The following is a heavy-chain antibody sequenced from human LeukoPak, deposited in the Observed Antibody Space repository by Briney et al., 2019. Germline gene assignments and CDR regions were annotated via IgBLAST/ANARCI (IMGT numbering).Heavy chain of an antibody. D-gene: IGHD3-3*01. CDR1: GFTFSSYW. J-gene: IGHJ6*03. CDR3: AKDRTSQYSFWSGSYTQYYYYYMDV. V-gene: IGHV3-23*01. CDR2: MTNSGGNT. Sequence: GGSLRLSCAASGFTFSSYWMHWVRQAPGKGLVWVSSMTNSGGNTYYADSVKGRFTISSDTSKNTLYLQMSSLRAEDTAVYCCAKDRTSQYSFWSGSYTQYYYYYMDVWGEGTTVTVSS.